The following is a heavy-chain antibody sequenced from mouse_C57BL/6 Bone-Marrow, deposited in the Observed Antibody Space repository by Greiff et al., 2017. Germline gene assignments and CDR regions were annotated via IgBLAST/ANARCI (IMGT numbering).Heavy chain of an antibody. CDR2: IDPENGDT. CDR3: TVFYYDYSYYFDY. CDR1: GFNIKDDY. D-gene: IGHD2-4*01. V-gene: IGHV14-4*01. Sequence: VQLQQSGAELVRPGASVKLSCTASGFNIKDDYMHWVKQRPEQGLEWIGWIDPENGDTEYASKFQGKATITADTSSNTAYLQLSSLTSEDTAVYYCTVFYYDYSYYFDYCGQGTTLTVSS. J-gene: IGHJ2*01.